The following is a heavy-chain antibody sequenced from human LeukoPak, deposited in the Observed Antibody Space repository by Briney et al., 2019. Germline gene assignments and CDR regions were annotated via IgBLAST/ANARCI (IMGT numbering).Heavy chain of an antibody. V-gene: IGHV5-51*01. Sequence: GESLKISCKGSGYSFTSYWIGWVRQMPGKGLEWMGIIYPGDSDTRYSPSFQGQVTISADKSISTAYLQWSSLKASDTAMYYCALYGASTPYYYYGMDVWGQGTTVTGSS. CDR2: IYPGDSDT. J-gene: IGHJ6*02. CDR1: GYSFTSYW. D-gene: IGHD4-17*01. CDR3: ALYGASTPYYYYGMDV.